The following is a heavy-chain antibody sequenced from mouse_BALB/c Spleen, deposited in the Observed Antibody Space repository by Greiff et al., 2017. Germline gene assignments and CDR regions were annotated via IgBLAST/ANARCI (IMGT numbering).Heavy chain of an antibody. Sequence: QVQLQQSGPGLVQPSQSLSITCTVSGFSLTSYGVHWVRQSPGKGLEWLGVIWSGGSTDYNAAFISRLSISKDNSKSQVFFKMNSLQANDTAIYYCARMGGNYRNYAMDYWGQGTSVTVSS. V-gene: IGHV2-2*02. D-gene: IGHD2-1*01. J-gene: IGHJ4*01. CDR2: IWSGGST. CDR1: GFSLTSYG. CDR3: ARMGGNYRNYAMDY.